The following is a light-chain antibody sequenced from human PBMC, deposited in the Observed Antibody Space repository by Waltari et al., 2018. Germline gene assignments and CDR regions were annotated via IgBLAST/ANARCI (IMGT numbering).Light chain of an antibody. Sequence: DIQMTQSPSTLSASIGDRVTITCRASQSIINWLAWYQQKPGKAPKLLIYKASTLESGVPSRFSGSGSGTEFTLTISSLQPDDFATYYCQQYNNYVATFGQGTKVEIK. J-gene: IGKJ1*01. CDR3: QQYNNYVAT. V-gene: IGKV1-5*03. CDR2: KAS. CDR1: QSIINW.